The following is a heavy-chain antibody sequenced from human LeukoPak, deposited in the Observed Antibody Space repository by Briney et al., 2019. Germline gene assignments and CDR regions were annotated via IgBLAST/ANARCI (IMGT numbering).Heavy chain of an antibody. D-gene: IGHD6-13*01. CDR2: INPNSGST. Sequence: ASVKVSCKASGYTFTGYYMHWVRQAPGQGLEWMGWINPNSGSTNYAQKFQGRVTMTRDTSISTAYMELSRLRSDDTAVYYCARDSRGSAGFRDFDYWGQGTLVTVSS. J-gene: IGHJ4*02. CDR1: GYTFTGYY. V-gene: IGHV1-2*02. CDR3: ARDSRGSAGFRDFDY.